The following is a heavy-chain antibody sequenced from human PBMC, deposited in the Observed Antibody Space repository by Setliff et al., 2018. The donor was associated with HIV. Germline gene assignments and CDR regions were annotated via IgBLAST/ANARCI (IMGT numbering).Heavy chain of an antibody. J-gene: IGHJ4*02. CDR1: GVSISGHF. Sequence: SETLSLTCFVSGVSISGHFWGWIRQPPGKGLEWIGYIYTSGTTEYNPSLDTRVTISVDTSRDQFSLNLRSVTAADTALYFCARLIHTGLLYFDYWGLGMLVTVSS. D-gene: IGHD2-8*02. CDR3: ARLIHTGLLYFDY. V-gene: IGHV4-4*09. CDR2: IYTSGTT.